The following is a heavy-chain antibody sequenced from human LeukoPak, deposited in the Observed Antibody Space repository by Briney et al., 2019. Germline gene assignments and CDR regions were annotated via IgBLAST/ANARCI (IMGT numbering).Heavy chain of an antibody. CDR1: GFIFSDYY. J-gene: IGHJ5*02. V-gene: IGHV3-11*01. D-gene: IGHD5/OR15-5a*01. CDR3: ARVVSSRSAVGFGP. Sequence: GGSLRLSCAASGFIFSDYYMSWIRQAPGKELEWVSYITSDNTVYYADSVKGRFTISRDNPKNSIYLQMNSLRYEDTAFYYCARVVSSRSAVGFGPWGQGTLVTVSS. CDR2: ITSDNTV.